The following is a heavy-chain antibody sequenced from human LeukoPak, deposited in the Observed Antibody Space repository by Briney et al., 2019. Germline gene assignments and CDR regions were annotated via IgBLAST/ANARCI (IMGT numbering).Heavy chain of an antibody. V-gene: IGHV4-39*01. CDR1: GDSISSSGYY. D-gene: IGHD3-16*01. CDR2: IYYIGTT. J-gene: IGHJ4*02. CDR3: ASRSGTYVRPTFDY. Sequence: SETLSLTCTVSGDSISSSGYYWGWIRQPPGEGLEWIGSIYYIGTTYYSPSRKSRVTISVDTSKNKFSLNLSSVTAADTAVYYCASRSGTYVRPTFDYWGQGTLVTVSS.